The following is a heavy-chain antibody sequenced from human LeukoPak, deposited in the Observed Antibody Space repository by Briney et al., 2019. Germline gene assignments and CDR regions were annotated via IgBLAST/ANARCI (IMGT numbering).Heavy chain of an antibody. CDR2: IIPIFGTA. Sequence: AAVKVSCKASGGTFSSYAISWVRQAAGQGLAWMGGIIPIFGTANYAQQFQGRVTITTDESTSTAYMELSSLRSEDTAVYYCARVPGSGTSLNWFDPWGQGTLVTVSS. CDR3: ARVPGSGTSLNWFDP. J-gene: IGHJ5*02. V-gene: IGHV1-69*05. CDR1: GGTFSSYA. D-gene: IGHD2-2*01.